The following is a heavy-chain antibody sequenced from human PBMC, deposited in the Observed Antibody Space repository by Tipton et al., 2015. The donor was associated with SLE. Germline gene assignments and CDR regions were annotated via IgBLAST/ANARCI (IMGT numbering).Heavy chain of an antibody. CDR1: GFPLSNYW. CDR2: IKKDGSDK. D-gene: IGHD3-22*01. J-gene: IGHJ4*02. Sequence: SLRLSCAASGFPLSNYWMTWVRQAPGKGLEWVANIKKDGSDKYYVDSVKGRFTISRDNAKNSLYLQMDSLRAEDTAVYYCARQYYDDDSDYRPFDYWGQGVLVTVSS. CDR3: ARQYYDDDSDYRPFDY. V-gene: IGHV3-7*01.